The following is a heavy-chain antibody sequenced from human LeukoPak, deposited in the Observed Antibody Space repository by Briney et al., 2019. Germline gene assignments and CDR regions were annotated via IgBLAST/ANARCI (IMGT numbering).Heavy chain of an antibody. D-gene: IGHD1-14*01. V-gene: IGHV3-48*04. Sequence: GRSLRLSCAASGFTFSSYGMHWVRQAPGKGLEWVSYISSSGSTIYYADSVKGRFTISRDNAKNSLYLQMNSLRAEDTAVYYCARSKPGRGVFDYWGQGTLVTVSS. CDR3: ARSKPGRGVFDY. CDR2: ISSSGSTI. J-gene: IGHJ4*02. CDR1: GFTFSSYG.